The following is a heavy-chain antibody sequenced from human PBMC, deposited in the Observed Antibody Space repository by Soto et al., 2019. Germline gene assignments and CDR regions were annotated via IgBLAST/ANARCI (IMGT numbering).Heavy chain of an antibody. CDR2: IYYSGST. Sequence: SETLSLTCTVSGGSISSSSYYWGWIRQPPGKGLEWIGSIYYSGSTYYNPSLKSRVTISVDTSKNQLSLNLSSVTAADTAVQYCASFYGSGSYYIYYYYGMDVWGQGTTVTVSS. V-gene: IGHV4-39*01. D-gene: IGHD3-10*01. CDR1: GGSISSSSYY. CDR3: ASFYGSGSYYIYYYYGMDV. J-gene: IGHJ6*02.